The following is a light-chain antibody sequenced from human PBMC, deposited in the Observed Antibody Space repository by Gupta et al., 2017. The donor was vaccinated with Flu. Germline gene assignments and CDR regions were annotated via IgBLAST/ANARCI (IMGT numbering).Light chain of an antibody. J-gene: IGLJ3*02. Sequence: QSVLTHPPSASGTPGQRVTISCSGSSSNIGSNYVYWYQQLPGPAPKLLIYRNNQRPSGVPDRFSGSKSGTSASLAISGLRSEDEADYYCAAWDDSLSGPVFGGGTKLTVL. CDR3: AAWDDSLSGPV. CDR2: RNN. CDR1: SSNIGSNY. V-gene: IGLV1-47*01.